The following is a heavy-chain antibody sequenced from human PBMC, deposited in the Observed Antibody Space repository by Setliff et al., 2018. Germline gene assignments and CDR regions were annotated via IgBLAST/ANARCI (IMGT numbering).Heavy chain of an antibody. CDR2: VSGSRTT. V-gene: IGHV3-23*01. Sequence: GGSLSLSCATSGFIFSNFAMSWVRQAPGKGLQWVATVSGSRTTYYADSVKGRFSISRDNSKNTVDLEMRSLTADDTALYYCTRPALDLEFDLWGQGTRVTVSS. D-gene: IGHD1-1*01. J-gene: IGHJ4*02. CDR3: TRPALDLEFDL. CDR1: GFIFSNFA.